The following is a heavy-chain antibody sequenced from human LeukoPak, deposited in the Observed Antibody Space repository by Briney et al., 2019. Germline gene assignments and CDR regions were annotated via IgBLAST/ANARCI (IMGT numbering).Heavy chain of an antibody. CDR2: IYYSGRP. J-gene: IGHJ4*01. Sequence: SETLSLTCTVSGGSISSYSWSRIRQPPGKGLEWIGYIYYSGRPNYNPSLKSRVTISVDTSKDQFSLNLSSVTAADTAVYYFARRVGRLYGLDYWGQGTLVTVSS. CDR3: ARRVGRLYGLDY. V-gene: IGHV4-59*08. D-gene: IGHD2-8*01. CDR1: GGSISSYS.